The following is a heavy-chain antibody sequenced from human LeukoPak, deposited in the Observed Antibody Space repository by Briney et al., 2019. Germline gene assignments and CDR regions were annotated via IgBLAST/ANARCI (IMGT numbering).Heavy chain of an antibody. V-gene: IGHV1-2*02. Sequence: ASVKVSCKASGYTFTGYYMHWVRQAPGQGPEWMGWINPNSGGTNYAQKFQGRVTMTRDTSISTAYMELSRLRSDDTAVYYCARDMNYDILTGYYIPSNWFDPWGQGTLVTVSS. CDR2: INPNSGGT. J-gene: IGHJ5*02. CDR3: ARDMNYDILTGYYIPSNWFDP. D-gene: IGHD3-9*01. CDR1: GYTFTGYY.